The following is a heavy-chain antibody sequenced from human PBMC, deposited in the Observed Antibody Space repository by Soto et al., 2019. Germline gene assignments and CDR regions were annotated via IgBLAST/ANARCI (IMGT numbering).Heavy chain of an antibody. Sequence: EVQVVESGGDLIQPGGSLRLSCAASGFKVGSSYVTWVRQAPGKGLEWVSVIVSGGSTHYADSVTDRFTVSRDVSNNTVYLHMSSLRAEDTAVYFCATDSPNVGIGYFDSWGLGTLVTVSS. D-gene: IGHD1-26*01. J-gene: IGHJ4*02. CDR1: GFKVGSSY. CDR2: IVSGGST. CDR3: ATDSPNVGIGYFDS. V-gene: IGHV3-53*01.